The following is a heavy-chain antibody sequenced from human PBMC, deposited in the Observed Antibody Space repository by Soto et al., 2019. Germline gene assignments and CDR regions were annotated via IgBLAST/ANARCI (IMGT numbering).Heavy chain of an antibody. CDR2: IWYDGSNK. J-gene: IGHJ4*02. CDR1: GFTFSSYG. V-gene: IGHV3-33*01. Sequence: QVQLVESGGGVVQPGRSLRLSCAASGFTFSSYGMHWVRQAPGKGLEWVAVIWYDGSNKYYADSVKGRFTISRDNSKNTLYLQIDSMRAKATAVYYSARDPVSDSSSWFFYYWGQGTLVTVSS. CDR3: ARDPVSDSSSWFFYY. D-gene: IGHD6-13*01.